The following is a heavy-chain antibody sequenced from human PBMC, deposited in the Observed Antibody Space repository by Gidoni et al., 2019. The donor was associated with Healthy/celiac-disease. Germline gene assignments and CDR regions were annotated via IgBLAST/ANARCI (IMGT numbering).Heavy chain of an antibody. V-gene: IGHV4-34*01. CDR1: GGSFRGHY. Sequence: QVQLQQWGAGLLKPSETLSPTCAVHGGSFRGHYWSWIRQPPGKGLEWIGEINHSGSTNYNPSLKSRVTISVDTSKNQFSLKLSSVTAADTAVYYCASGKAAADYYYYGMDVWGQGTTVTVSS. J-gene: IGHJ6*02. CDR2: INHSGST. D-gene: IGHD6-25*01. CDR3: ASGKAAADYYYYGMDV.